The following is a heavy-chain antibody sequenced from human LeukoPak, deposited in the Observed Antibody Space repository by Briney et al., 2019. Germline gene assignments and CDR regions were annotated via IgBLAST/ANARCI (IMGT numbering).Heavy chain of an antibody. J-gene: IGHJ5*02. D-gene: IGHD6-6*01. CDR3: AKVDSSSSRGSFDP. Sequence: GGSLRLSCAASGFTFSSYGMHWVRQAPGKGLEWVAGIWYDGSNKYYADSVKGRFTISRDNSKNTLYLQMNSLRAEDTAAYYCAKVDSSSSRGSFDPWGQGTLVTVSS. CDR1: GFTFSSYG. CDR2: IWYDGSNK. V-gene: IGHV3-33*06.